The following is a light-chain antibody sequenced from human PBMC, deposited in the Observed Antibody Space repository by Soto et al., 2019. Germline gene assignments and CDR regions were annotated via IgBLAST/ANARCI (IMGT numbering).Light chain of an antibody. CDR3: SSYTTSNTRQIV. CDR2: DVS. V-gene: IGLV2-14*03. CDR1: SSDVGGYNY. J-gene: IGLJ1*01. Sequence: QSALTQPASVSGSPGQSINISCTGTSSDVGGYNYVSWYQHHPGKAPKLIIYDVSNLPSGVSNPFSGSKSGNTASLTISWLQPEDEADYYCSSYTTSNTRQIVFGTGTKVTVL.